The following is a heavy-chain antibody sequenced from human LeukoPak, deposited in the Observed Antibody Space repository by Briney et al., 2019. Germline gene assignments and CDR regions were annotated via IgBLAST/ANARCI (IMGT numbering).Heavy chain of an antibody. CDR2: ISYDGSNK. J-gene: IGHJ3*02. CDR3: ARDPAGRGGAFDI. V-gene: IGHV3-30-3*01. CDR1: GFTFSSYA. D-gene: IGHD3-10*01. Sequence: GRSLRLSCAASGFTFSSYAMHWVRQAPGKGLEWVAVISYDGSNKYYADSVKGRFTISRDNSKNTLYLQMNSLRAEDTAVYYCARDPAGRGGAFDIWGQGTTVTVSS.